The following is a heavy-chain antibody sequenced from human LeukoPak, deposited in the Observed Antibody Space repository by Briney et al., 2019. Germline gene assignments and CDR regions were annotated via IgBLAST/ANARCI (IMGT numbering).Heavy chain of an antibody. CDR2: MPPDGNEK. D-gene: IGHD1-1*01. V-gene: IGHV3-7*01. Sequence: GGSLRLSCAVSGFTFSSYWVSWVRQAPGKGLEWVANMPPDGNEKYYVDSVRGRFTISRDNAKSSLYLQMNSLRAEDTAVYFCARSPASGTAIGYWGQGTLVTVSS. J-gene: IGHJ4*02. CDR1: GFTFSSYW. CDR3: ARSPASGTAIGY.